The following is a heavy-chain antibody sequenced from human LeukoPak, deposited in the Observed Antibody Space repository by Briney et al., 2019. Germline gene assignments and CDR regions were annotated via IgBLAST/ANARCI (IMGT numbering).Heavy chain of an antibody. V-gene: IGHV3-30-3*01. CDR1: GFTFSSYS. J-gene: IGHJ4*02. CDR3: AKAVEWLTPPLDY. CDR2: ISYDGNNK. D-gene: IGHD3-3*01. Sequence: GGSLRLSCAASGFTFSSYSMHWVRQAPGKGLEWVALISYDGNNKYYADSVKGRFTISRDNSKNTLYLQMNSLRAEDTAVYYCAKAVEWLTPPLDYWGQGTLVTVSS.